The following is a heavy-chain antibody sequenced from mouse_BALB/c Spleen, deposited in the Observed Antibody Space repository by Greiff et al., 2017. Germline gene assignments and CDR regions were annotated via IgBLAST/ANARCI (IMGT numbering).Heavy chain of an antibody. Sequence: QVQLKQSGAELVRPGTSVKLSCKASGYTFTSYWMHWVKQRPGQGLEWIGEIDPSDSYTNYNQKFKGKATLTVDKSSSTAYMQLSSLTSEDSAVYYCANRYPYAMDYWGQGTSVTVSS. CDR1: GYTFTSYW. J-gene: IGHJ4*01. CDR3: ANRYPYAMDY. D-gene: IGHD2-14*01. CDR2: IDPSDSYT. V-gene: IGHV1-69*02.